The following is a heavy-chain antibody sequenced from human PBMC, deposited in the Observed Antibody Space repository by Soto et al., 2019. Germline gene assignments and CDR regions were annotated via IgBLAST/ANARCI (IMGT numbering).Heavy chain of an antibody. J-gene: IGHJ6*02. CDR1: GFTVSSNY. CDR2: IYSGGST. D-gene: IGHD1-26*01. Sequence: PGGSLRLSCAASGFTVSSNYMSWVRQAPGKGLEWVSIIYSGGSTYYADSVKGRFTISRDNSKNTLNLQMNSLRAEDTAVYYCARGGTYYVDYGMDVWGQGTTVTVSS. CDR3: ARGGTYYVDYGMDV. V-gene: IGHV3-53*01.